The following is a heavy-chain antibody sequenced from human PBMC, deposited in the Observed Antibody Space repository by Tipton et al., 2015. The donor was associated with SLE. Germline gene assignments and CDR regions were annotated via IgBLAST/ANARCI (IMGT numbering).Heavy chain of an antibody. CDR1: GDSITSDY. D-gene: IGHD2-8*01. J-gene: IGHJ5*02. CDR3: ARHDTNYGRNWFDP. CDR2: ISYSGST. V-gene: IGHV4-59*08. Sequence: TLSLTCTVSGDSITSDYWTWFRQPPGKGLEWIGYISYSGSTNYNPSVRSRVSMSVDTSKNHFSLKLSSVTAADTAVYYCARHDTNYGRNWFDPWGQGTLVTVSS.